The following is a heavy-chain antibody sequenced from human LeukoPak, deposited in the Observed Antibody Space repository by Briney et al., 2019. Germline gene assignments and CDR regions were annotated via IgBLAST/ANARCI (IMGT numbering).Heavy chain of an antibody. J-gene: IGHJ4*02. CDR3: ASRQMN. Sequence: SETLSLTCTVSGGSISSSYFWGWVRPPRGKGLEWIGTIYYSGSTYYNPSLKSRVIISVDTSKNQFSLNLSSVTAADTAVYYCASRQMNWGQGTLVTVSS. V-gene: IGHV4-39*01. CDR1: GGSISSSYF. CDR2: IYYSGST. D-gene: IGHD5-24*01.